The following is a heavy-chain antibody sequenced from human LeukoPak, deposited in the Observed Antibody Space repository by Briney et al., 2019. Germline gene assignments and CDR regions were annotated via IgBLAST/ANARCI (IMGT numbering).Heavy chain of an antibody. J-gene: IGHJ5*02. Sequence: SETLSLTCTVSGGSISSSSYCWGWIRQPPGKGLEWIGSIYYSGSTYYNPSLKSRVTISVDTSKNQFSLKLSSVTAADTAVYYCARDLYCGGDCYLWFDPWGQGTLVTVSS. CDR1: GGSISSSSYC. V-gene: IGHV4-39*07. CDR3: ARDLYCGGDCYLWFDP. CDR2: IYYSGST. D-gene: IGHD2-21*02.